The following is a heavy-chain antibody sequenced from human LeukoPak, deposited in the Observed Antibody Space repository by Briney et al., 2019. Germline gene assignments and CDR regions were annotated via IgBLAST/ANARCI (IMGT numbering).Heavy chain of an antibody. CDR3: ARAPSNSGYNWFDP. Sequence: SETLSLTCTVSGGSISSYYWSWIRQPPGKGLEWIGYIYYSGSTNYNPSLKSRVTISVDSSKNQFSLKLSSVTAADTAVYYCARAPSNSGYNWFDPWGQGTLVTVSS. V-gene: IGHV4-59*01. CDR1: GGSISSYY. D-gene: IGHD2-2*03. CDR2: IYYSGST. J-gene: IGHJ5*02.